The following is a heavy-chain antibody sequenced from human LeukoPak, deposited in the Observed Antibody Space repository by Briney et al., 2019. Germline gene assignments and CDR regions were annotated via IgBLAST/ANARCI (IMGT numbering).Heavy chain of an antibody. CDR3: ARGNILTGYCFDF. CDR2: IHYTGAT. D-gene: IGHD3-9*01. V-gene: IGHV4-34*01. J-gene: IGHJ4*02. CDR1: GGSITGYY. Sequence: SETLTLTCAVYGGSITGYYWSWIRQTPGRGLEWVGEIHYTGATSYNPSLRSRATISTDTSKNQFSLRLSSVTAADTAVYYCARGNILTGYCFDFWGQGALVTVSS.